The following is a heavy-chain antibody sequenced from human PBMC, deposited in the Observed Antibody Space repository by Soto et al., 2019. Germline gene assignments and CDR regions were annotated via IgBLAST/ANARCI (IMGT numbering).Heavy chain of an antibody. V-gene: IGHV3-53*01. Sequence: GGSLRLSCAASGFTVSSNYMSWVRQAPGKGLEWVSVIYSGGSTYYADSVKGRFTISRDNSKNTLYLQMNSLRAEDTAVYYCASGSKDYYYYYGMDVWGQGTTVTVSS. CDR1: GFTVSSNY. CDR3: ASGSKDYYYYYGMDV. CDR2: IYSGGST. J-gene: IGHJ6*02.